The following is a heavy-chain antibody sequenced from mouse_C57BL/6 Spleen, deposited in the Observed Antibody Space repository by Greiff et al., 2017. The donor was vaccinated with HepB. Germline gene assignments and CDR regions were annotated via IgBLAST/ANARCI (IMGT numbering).Heavy chain of an antibody. D-gene: IGHD2-3*01. CDR2: ISDGGSYT. Sequence: EVMLVESGGGLVKPGGSLKLSCAASGFTFSSYAMSWVRQTPEKRLEWVATISDGGSYTYYPDNVKGRFTISRDNAKNNLYLQMSHLKSEDTAMYYCARDGGLLPDFDCWGQGTTLTVSS. CDR1: GFTFSSYA. J-gene: IGHJ2*01. CDR3: ARDGGLLPDFDC. V-gene: IGHV5-4*01.